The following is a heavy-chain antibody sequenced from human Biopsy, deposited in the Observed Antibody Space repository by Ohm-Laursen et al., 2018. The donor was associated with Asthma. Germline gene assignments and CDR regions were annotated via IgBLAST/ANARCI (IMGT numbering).Heavy chain of an antibody. V-gene: IGHV1-18*01. D-gene: IGHD3-10*01. CDR1: GYTFNSAG. CDR3: ARAVDYSHYYGIDV. Sequence: ASVTVSCKTSGYTFNSAGITWARQAPGQGIEWMGWISVYNGNTKVAQKLQDRVTMITDTSTSTAYMELRSLRSDDTAVYFCARAVDYSHYYGIDVWGQGTTVTVS. J-gene: IGHJ6*02. CDR2: ISVYNGNT.